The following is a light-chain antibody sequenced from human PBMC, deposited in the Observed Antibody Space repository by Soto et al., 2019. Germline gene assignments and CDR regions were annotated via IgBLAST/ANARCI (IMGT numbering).Light chain of an antibody. CDR3: QQYAGLPYT. Sequence: EIVLTQSPGTLSLSPGERATLSCMASQTLTTRFLAWYQQKPGQAPRLLIYGASSRATGIPDRFSGSGSGTEYTLTIRRLEPEDFAVYSCQQYAGLPYTFGQGTTLEI. J-gene: IGKJ2*01. V-gene: IGKV3-20*01. CDR1: QTLTTRF. CDR2: GAS.